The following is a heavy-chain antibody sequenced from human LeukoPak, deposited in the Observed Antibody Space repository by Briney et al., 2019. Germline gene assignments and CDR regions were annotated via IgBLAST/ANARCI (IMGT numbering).Heavy chain of an antibody. V-gene: IGHV3-48*01. CDR1: GLTFTTYS. CDR2: ISGGSGTI. J-gene: IGHJ4*02. Sequence: GGSLRLSCAASGLTFTTYSMNWVRQAPGKGLEWISYISGGSGTIYYADSVKGRFTISRDNARNSLYLQLNSLRAEDTAVYFCARVTVGATADYFDSWGQGTLVTVSS. D-gene: IGHD1-26*01. CDR3: ARVTVGATADYFDS.